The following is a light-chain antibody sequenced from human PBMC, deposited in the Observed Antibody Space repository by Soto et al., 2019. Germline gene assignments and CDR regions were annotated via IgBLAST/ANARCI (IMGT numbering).Light chain of an antibody. CDR2: SNN. Sequence: QSVLTQPPSASGTPGQRVTISCSGSSSNIGGNSVNWYQQLPGTAPKLLIYSNNQRPSGVPDRFSGSKSGTSASLAISGLQPEDEADYYCAAWDDSLNVVFGGGTKLTVL. V-gene: IGLV1-44*01. J-gene: IGLJ2*01. CDR1: SSNIGGNS. CDR3: AAWDDSLNVV.